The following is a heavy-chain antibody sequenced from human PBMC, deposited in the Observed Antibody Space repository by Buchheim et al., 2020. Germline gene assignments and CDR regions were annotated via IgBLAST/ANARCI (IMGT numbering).Heavy chain of an antibody. D-gene: IGHD4-17*01. Sequence: EVQLVESGGGLVKPGGSLRLSCAASGFTFSSYSMNWVRQAPGKGLEWVSSISSSSSYIYYADSVKGRFTISRDNAKNSLYLQMNSLRAEDTAVYYCAKDGSRGGDYVGDVLDYWGQGTL. J-gene: IGHJ4*02. CDR1: GFTFSSYS. CDR2: ISSSSSYI. CDR3: AKDGSRGGDYVGDVLDY. V-gene: IGHV3-21*01.